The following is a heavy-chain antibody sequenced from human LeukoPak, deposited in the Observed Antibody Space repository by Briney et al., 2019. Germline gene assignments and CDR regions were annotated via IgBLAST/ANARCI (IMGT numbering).Heavy chain of an antibody. J-gene: IGHJ4*02. Sequence: SETLSLTCTVSGGSISSYYWSWIRQPAGKGLEWIGRIYTSGITSYNPSLKSRVTISVDTSKNQFSLRLSSVTAADTAVYYCARDHRVERWLQLYVYWGQGTLVTVSS. D-gene: IGHD5-24*01. CDR2: IYTSGIT. CDR1: GGSISSYY. V-gene: IGHV4-4*07. CDR3: ARDHRVERWLQLYVY.